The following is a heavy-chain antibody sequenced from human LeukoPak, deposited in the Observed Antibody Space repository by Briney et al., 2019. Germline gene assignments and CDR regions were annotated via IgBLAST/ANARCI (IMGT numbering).Heavy chain of an antibody. CDR2: ISYDGSNK. CDR1: GFTFSSYA. CDR3: ARGDYRSEDSSGSLFDY. D-gene: IGHD6-19*01. Sequence: GGSLRLSCAASGFTFSSYAMHWVRQAPGKGLEWVAVISYDGSNKYYADSVKGRFTISRDNSKNTLYLQMNSLRAEDTAVYYCARGDYRSEDSSGSLFDYWGQGTLVTVSS. V-gene: IGHV3-30*01. J-gene: IGHJ4*02.